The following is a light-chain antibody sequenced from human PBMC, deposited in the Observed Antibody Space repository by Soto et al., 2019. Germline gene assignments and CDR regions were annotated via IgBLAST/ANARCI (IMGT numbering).Light chain of an antibody. Sequence: DTQMTQSPSSLSANVGDRVTITCRASQSISSYLNWYQQKPGKAPKLLIYAASSLQSGVPSRFSGSGSGTDFTLTISSLQPEDFGTYYCQEASRIPITFGQGTRLEIK. J-gene: IGKJ5*01. CDR2: AAS. CDR3: QEASRIPIT. V-gene: IGKV1-39*02. CDR1: QSISSY.